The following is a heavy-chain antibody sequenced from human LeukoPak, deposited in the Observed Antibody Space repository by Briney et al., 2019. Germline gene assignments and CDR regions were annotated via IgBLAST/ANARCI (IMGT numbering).Heavy chain of an antibody. CDR2: IYHSGST. V-gene: IGHV4-30-2*01. CDR3: ARGLGELTDY. D-gene: IGHD1-26*01. CDR1: GGSISSGGYS. Sequence: KSSETLSLTCAVSGGSISSGGYSWSWIRQPPGKGLEWIGYIYHSGSTCYNPSLKSRVTISVDRSKNQFSLKLSSVTAADTAVYYCARGLGELTDYWGQGTLVTVSS. J-gene: IGHJ4*02.